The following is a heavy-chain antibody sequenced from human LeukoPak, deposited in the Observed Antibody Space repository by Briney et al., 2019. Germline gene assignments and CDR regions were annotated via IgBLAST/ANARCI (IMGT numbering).Heavy chain of an antibody. CDR1: GGSFSGYY. D-gene: IGHD2-2*01. J-gene: IGHJ6*03. V-gene: IGHV4-34*01. Sequence: SETLSLTCAVYGGSFSGYYWSWIRQPPGEGREWIGEINHSGSTNYNPSLKSGVTISVATSTNQLSLKLSSVTAADTAVYYCARPPRYCSSTSCYAIRDYYYYMDVWGKGTTVTVSS. CDR2: INHSGST. CDR3: ARPPRYCSSTSCYAIRDYYYYMDV.